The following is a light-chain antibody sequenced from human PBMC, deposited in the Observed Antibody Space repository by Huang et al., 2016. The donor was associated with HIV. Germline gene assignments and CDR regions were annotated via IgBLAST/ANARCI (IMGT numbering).Light chain of an antibody. J-gene: IGKJ1*01. CDR2: VAS. CDR1: QSVSTSY. CDR3: QQYGSSLWT. Sequence: IVLTQSPGTLSLSPGERATLSCRSSQSVSTSYLALYQQKPGQAPRLLIYVASSRATGIPDRFSGSWSGTDFTLTISRLEPEDFAVYYCQQYGSSLWTFGQGTKVEIK. V-gene: IGKV3-20*01.